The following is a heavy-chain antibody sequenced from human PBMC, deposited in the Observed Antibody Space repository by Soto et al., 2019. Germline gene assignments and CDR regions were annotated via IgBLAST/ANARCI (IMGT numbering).Heavy chain of an antibody. V-gene: IGHV3-21*06. Sequence: DVQLVESGGGLVKPGGSLRLSCAASGFTLKNYSMTWVRQAPGKGLEWVSYIRSNSNYKYYADSLKVRFTISRDNARNALYLQMSSLRAEDTAVYYCARARSTTWSGTTRGWFDPWGRGTLVTVAS. CDR3: ARARSTTWSGTTRGWFDP. J-gene: IGHJ5*02. D-gene: IGHD2-2*01. CDR2: IRSNSNYK. CDR1: GFTLKNYS.